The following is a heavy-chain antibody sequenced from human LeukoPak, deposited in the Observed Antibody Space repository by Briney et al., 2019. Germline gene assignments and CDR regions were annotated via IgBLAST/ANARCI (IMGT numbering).Heavy chain of an antibody. V-gene: IGHV3-30*18. CDR1: GFTFSSYG. Sequence: GGSLRLSCAASGFTFSSYGMHWVRQAPGKGLEWVAVISYDGSNKYYADSVKGRFTISRDNSKNTLYLQMNSLRAEDTAVYYCAKEKVRSDILTDEVPLFDYWGQGTLVTVSS. CDR3: AKEKVRSDILTDEVPLFDY. CDR2: ISYDGSNK. J-gene: IGHJ4*02. D-gene: IGHD3-9*01.